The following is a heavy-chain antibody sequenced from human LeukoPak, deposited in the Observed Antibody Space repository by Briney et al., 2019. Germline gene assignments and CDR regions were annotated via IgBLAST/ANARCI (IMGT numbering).Heavy chain of an antibody. CDR1: GGSFSGYY. CDR2: INYSGST. CDR3: ARLGYCSGGSCYDALFDY. Sequence: SETLSLTCAVYGGSFSGYYWSWIRQPPGKGLEWIGEINYSGSTNYNPSLKSRVTISVDTSKNQFSLKLSSVTAADTAVYYCARLGYCSGGSCYDALFDYWGQGTLVTVSS. V-gene: IGHV4-34*01. D-gene: IGHD2-15*01. J-gene: IGHJ4*02.